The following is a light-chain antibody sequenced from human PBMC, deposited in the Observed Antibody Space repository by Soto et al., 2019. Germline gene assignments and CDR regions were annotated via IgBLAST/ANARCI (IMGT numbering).Light chain of an antibody. Sequence: EIVMTQSPLTLPVTPGEPASISCRSSQSLLYNNTYNYLDWYVQKPGQSPQLLIYFGSNRAPGVPDRFSGSGSGTDFTLKINRVEAEDVGTYYCMQAFQSLTFGQGTRLEIQ. CDR2: FGS. V-gene: IGKV2-28*01. CDR3: MQAFQSLT. J-gene: IGKJ5*01. CDR1: QSLLYNNTYNY.